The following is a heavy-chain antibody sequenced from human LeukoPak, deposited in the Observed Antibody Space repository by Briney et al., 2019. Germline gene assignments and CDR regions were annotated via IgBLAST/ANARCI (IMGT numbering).Heavy chain of an antibody. CDR1: GGSISSGGYY. CDR3: AREGASSSFGY. J-gene: IGHJ4*02. CDR2: LYSGGNT. Sequence: PSETLSLTCTVSGGSISSGGYYWSWIRQAPGKGLEWVSVLYSGGNTYHADSVKGRFTISRDNSKNTLYLQMNSLRAEDTAVYYCAREGASSSFGYWGQGTLVTVSS. V-gene: IGHV3-53*01. D-gene: IGHD6-13*01.